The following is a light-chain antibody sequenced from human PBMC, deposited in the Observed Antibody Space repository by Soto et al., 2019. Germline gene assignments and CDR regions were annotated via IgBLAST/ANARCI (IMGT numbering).Light chain of an antibody. CDR3: QQSYSNPWT. V-gene: IGKV1-39*01. CDR2: AAS. Sequence: DIQMTQSPSSLSASVGDRVTITCRASQSINSYLHWYQKKPGKAPKLLIYAASSLQSGVPSRFSGSGSGTEFTLTISSLQPEDFATYYCQQSYSNPWTFGQGTKVEIK. CDR1: QSINSY. J-gene: IGKJ1*01.